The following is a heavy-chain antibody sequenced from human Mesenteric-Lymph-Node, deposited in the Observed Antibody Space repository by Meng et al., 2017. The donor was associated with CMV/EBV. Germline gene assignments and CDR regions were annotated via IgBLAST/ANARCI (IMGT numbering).Heavy chain of an antibody. V-gene: IGHV1-3*01. CDR3: AAMVRGV. CDR1: GYTFTTYA. CDR2: INAGNGDT. D-gene: IGHD3-10*01. J-gene: IGHJ4*02. Sequence: SVKVSCRASGYTFTTYAMHWVRQAPGQRLEWMGWINAGNGDTKYSQKFQGRVTLTTDTFASTAYMELSSLRSEDTAVYYCAAMVRGVWGQGTLVTVSS.